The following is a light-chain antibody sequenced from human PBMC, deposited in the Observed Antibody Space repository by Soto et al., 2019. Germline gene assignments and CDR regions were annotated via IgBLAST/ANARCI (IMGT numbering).Light chain of an antibody. V-gene: IGKV1-39*01. CDR1: QSISSY. Sequence: DIQMTQSPSSLSASVGDRVTITCRASQSISSYLNWYQQKPGKAPKLLIYAASSLQSGVPSRFSGSGSVTVFTLTISSLQPEDFAPYSGQQSYSTPYSFGQGTKLEIK. J-gene: IGKJ2*01. CDR3: QQSYSTPYS. CDR2: AAS.